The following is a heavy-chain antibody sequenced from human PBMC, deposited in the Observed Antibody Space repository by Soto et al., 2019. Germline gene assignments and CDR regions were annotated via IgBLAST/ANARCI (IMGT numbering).Heavy chain of an antibody. CDR3: AKDRAYSSRIPWDY. V-gene: IGHV3-23*01. Sequence: EVQLLESGGGLVQPGGSLRLSCAASGFTFSSYAMSWVRQAPGKGLEWVSAISGSGGSTYYADSVKGRFTISRDNSKNTLYLQMTSLRAEDMAVYYCAKDRAYSSRIPWDYWGQGTLVTVSS. CDR1: GFTFSSYA. J-gene: IGHJ4*02. D-gene: IGHD6-13*01. CDR2: ISGSGGST.